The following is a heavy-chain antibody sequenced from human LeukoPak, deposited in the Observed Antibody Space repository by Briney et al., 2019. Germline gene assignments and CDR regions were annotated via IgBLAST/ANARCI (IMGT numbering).Heavy chain of an antibody. Sequence: SETLSLTCTVSGYSISSGYYWGWIRQAPGKGLEWIGIIYHSGSTNYNPSLKSRVTISVDTSKNQFSLRLSSVPAADTAVYYCARSNYFDYWGQGTLVTVSS. V-gene: IGHV4-38-2*02. CDR3: ARSNYFDY. J-gene: IGHJ4*02. CDR2: IYHSGST. CDR1: GYSISSGYY.